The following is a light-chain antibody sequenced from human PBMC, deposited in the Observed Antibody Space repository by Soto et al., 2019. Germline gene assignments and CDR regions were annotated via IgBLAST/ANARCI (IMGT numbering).Light chain of an antibody. CDR1: SSDDGGYNY. CDR3: SSYTSSSTPCV. J-gene: IGLJ1*01. V-gene: IGLV2-14*01. Sequence: QSALTQPASVSGSPGQSITISCTGTSSDDGGYNYVSWYQQHPGNAPKLMIYDVSNRPSGVSNRFSGSKSGNTASLTISGLQAEDEADYYCSSYTSSSTPCVFGTGTKVTVL. CDR2: DVS.